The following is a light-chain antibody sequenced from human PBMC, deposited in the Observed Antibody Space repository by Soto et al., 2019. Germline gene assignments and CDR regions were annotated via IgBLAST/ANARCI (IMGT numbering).Light chain of an antibody. CDR1: QDISNY. V-gene: IGKV1-27*01. CDR3: QKYNSAPLT. CDR2: AAS. J-gene: IGKJ4*01. Sequence: DIQMTQSPSSLSAFIGDRVTITCRTSQDISNYLAWYQQKPGKVPKLLIYAASTLQSGVPSRFSGGGSGTDFSLTISSLQPEDVATNYCQKYNSAPLTFGGGTKVEIQ.